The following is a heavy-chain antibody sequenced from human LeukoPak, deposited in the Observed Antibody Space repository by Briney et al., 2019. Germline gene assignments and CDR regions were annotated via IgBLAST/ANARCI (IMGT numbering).Heavy chain of an antibody. CDR3: AREGRVSGYDFDC. CDR2: INSDGSSI. V-gene: IGHV3-74*03. Sequence: GGSLRLSCAAYGFTFSSYRMHWVRHAPGKGLVWVSRINSDGSSITYADSVKGRFTISRDNAKYTLYLQMNSLRVEDTAVYYCAREGRVSGYDFDCWGQGTLVTVSS. D-gene: IGHD5-12*01. CDR1: GFTFSSYR. J-gene: IGHJ4*02.